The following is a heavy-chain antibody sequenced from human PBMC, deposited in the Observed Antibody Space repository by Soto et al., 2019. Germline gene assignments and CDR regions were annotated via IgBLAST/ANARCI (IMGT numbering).Heavy chain of an antibody. J-gene: IGHJ5*02. D-gene: IGHD2-2*01. CDR3: TRGPPIVVVPAAIRWFDP. CDR1: GFTFSSDW. V-gene: IGHV3-7*01. CDR2: IKKDGSEK. Sequence: GGSLRLSCASSGFTFSSDWRSWVRQAAGKGLEWVANIKKDGSEKYYVDSVKGRFTISRDNAKNSLYLQMNSLRAEDTAVYYCTRGPPIVVVPAAIRWFDPWGQGTLVTVSS.